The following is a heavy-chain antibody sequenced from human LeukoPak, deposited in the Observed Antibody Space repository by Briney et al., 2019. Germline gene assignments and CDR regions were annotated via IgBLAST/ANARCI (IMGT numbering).Heavy chain of an antibody. V-gene: IGHV4-34*01. CDR3: ARGRYDSSGYYPGTFDY. D-gene: IGHD3-22*01. CDR1: GGSFSGYY. Sequence: PSETLSLTCAVYGGSFSGYYWSWIRQPPGKGLEWIGEINHSGSTNYNPSLKSRVTISVDTSKNQFSLKLSSVTAADTAVYYCARGRYDSSGYYPGTFDYWGQGTLVTVSS. CDR2: INHSGST. J-gene: IGHJ4*02.